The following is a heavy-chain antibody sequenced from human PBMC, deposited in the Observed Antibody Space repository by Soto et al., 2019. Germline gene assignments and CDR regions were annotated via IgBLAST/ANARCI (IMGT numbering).Heavy chain of an antibody. CDR2: IYYTGNT. CDR1: GGSISSYY. CDR3: RRSSRYSTDV. D-gene: IGHD6-13*01. V-gene: IGHV4-59*08. Sequence: PSETLSLTCTVSGGSISSYYWSWIRQPPGKGLEWIGIIYYTGNTSYNPSLNSQVTISVATSKNQFSLNVISVTAADTAVYYCRRSSRYSTDVWGQGTTVTVSS. J-gene: IGHJ6*02.